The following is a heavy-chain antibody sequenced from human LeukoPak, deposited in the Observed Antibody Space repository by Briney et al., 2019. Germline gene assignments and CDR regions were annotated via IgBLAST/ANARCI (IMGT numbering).Heavy chain of an antibody. J-gene: IGHJ4*02. Sequence: GGSLRLSCAASGFTFSHYSMNWVRQAPGKGLEWVACIGASSSYIYYADSVKGRFTISRDNANNALYLQMNSLRAEDTAVYYCARDFEERGYYLADFDYWGQGTLVTVSS. V-gene: IGHV3-21*01. CDR3: ARDFEERGYYLADFDY. D-gene: IGHD3-22*01. CDR2: IGASSSYI. CDR1: GFTFSHYS.